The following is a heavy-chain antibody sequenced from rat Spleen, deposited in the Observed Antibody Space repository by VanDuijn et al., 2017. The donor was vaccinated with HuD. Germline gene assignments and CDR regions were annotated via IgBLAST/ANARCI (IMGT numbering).Heavy chain of an antibody. CDR1: GHSIASSYR. D-gene: IGHD1-10*01. V-gene: IGHV3-3*01. CDR3: TRGPTRFDY. Sequence: EVQLQESGPGLVKPSQSLSLTCSVTGHSIASSYRWNWIRKFPGNRLEWMGYINSAGSTIYNPSLKSRISITRDTSKNQFFLQVNSVTAEDTATYYCTRGPTRFDYWGQGVMVTVSS. CDR2: INSAGST. J-gene: IGHJ2*01.